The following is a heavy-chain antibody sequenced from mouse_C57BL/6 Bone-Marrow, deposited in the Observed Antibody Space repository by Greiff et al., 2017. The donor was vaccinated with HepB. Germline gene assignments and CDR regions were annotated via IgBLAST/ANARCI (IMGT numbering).Heavy chain of an antibody. CDR2: IWWDDDK. CDR1: GFSLSTFGMG. D-gene: IGHD1-1*01. Sequence: QVTLKVSGPGILQPSQTLSLTCSFSGFSLSTFGMGVGWIRQPSGKGLEWLAHIWWDDDKYYNPALKSRLTISKDTSKNQVFLKIANVDTADTATYYCARIYYYGSSYPYYFDYWGQGTTLTVSS. V-gene: IGHV8-8*01. J-gene: IGHJ2*01. CDR3: ARIYYYGSSYPYYFDY.